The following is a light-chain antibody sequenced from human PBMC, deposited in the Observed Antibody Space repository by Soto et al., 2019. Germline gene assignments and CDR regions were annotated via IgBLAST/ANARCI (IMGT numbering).Light chain of an antibody. CDR1: QNIFKF. CDR3: QHYHSQSIT. Sequence: DILLIQSPATLSASVGDRITITCRASQNIFKFLAWYQQRSGSAPNILIYAASDLEKGVPSRFSGSGSGTAFTLTIDNLQPNDSATYFCQHYHSQSITFGGGTQVDVK. J-gene: IGKJ4*01. CDR2: AAS. V-gene: IGKV1-5*01.